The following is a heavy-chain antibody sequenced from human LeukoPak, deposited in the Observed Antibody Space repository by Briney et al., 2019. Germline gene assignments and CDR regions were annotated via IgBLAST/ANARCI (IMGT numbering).Heavy chain of an antibody. Sequence: GGSLRLSCAASGFTFSNYGMHWVRQAPGKGLEWVVVISYDGSNKYYADSVKGRFTISRDNSKNTLYLQMNSLRAEDTAVSYCAHGYYYGSGSYYKEAFDIWGQGTMVTVSS. J-gene: IGHJ3*02. CDR1: GFTFSNYG. CDR2: ISYDGSNK. V-gene: IGHV3-30*03. CDR3: AHGYYYGSGSYYKEAFDI. D-gene: IGHD3-10*01.